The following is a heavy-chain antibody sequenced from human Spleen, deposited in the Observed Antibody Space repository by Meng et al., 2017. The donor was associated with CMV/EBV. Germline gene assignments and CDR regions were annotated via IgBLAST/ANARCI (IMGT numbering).Heavy chain of an antibody. V-gene: IGHV3-15*01. J-gene: IGHJ4*02. CDR3: ARGRSDY. CDR1: GFTFSNAW. CDR2: IKSKTDGGTT. Sequence: GESLKISCAASGFTFSNAWMSWVRQAPGKGLEWVGRIKSKTDGGTTDYAAPVKGRFTISRDDSKNTLYLQMNSPRAEDTAVYYCARGRSDYWGQGTLVTVSS.